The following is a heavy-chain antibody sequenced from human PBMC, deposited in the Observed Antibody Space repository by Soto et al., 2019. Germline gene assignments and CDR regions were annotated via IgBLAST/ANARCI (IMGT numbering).Heavy chain of an antibody. CDR3: AKGSPFFMPPPFDY. Sequence: LRLSCAASGFTFSSYGMHWVRQAPGKGLEWVAVISYDGSNKYYADSVKGRFTISRDNSKNTLYLQMNSLRAEDTAVYYCAKGSPFFMPPPFDYWGQGTLVTVSS. CDR2: ISYDGSNK. CDR1: GFTFSSYG. J-gene: IGHJ4*02. D-gene: IGHD2-2*01. V-gene: IGHV3-30*18.